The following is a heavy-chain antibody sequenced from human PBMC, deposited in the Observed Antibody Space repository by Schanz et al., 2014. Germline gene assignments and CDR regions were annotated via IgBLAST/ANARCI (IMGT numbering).Heavy chain of an antibody. V-gene: IGHV3-30*02. CDR1: GFTFSLYD. Sequence: QVQLVESGGGVVQPGGSLRLSCAASGFTFSLYDMHWIRQAPGKGLEWVSFTRSDGSNKYYADSVKGRFTISRDNSKNTVFLQMNNVGVDDTATYYCVKTDAGWRFDYWGQGTLVIVSS. D-gene: IGHD6-19*01. CDR2: TRSDGSNK. J-gene: IGHJ4*02. CDR3: VKTDAGWRFDY.